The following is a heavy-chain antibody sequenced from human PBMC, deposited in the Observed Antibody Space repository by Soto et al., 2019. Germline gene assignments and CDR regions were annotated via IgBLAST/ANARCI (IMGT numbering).Heavy chain of an antibody. CDR3: ARVVVAASFDY. J-gene: IGHJ4*02. CDR1: GFTFSSYG. CDR2: IWYDGSNK. Sequence: PGGSLRLSCAASGFTFSSYGMHWVRQAPGKGLEWVAVIWYDGSNKYYADSVKGRFTISRDNAKNSLYLQMNSLRAEDTAVYYCARVVVAASFDYWGQGTLVTVSS. D-gene: IGHD2-15*01. V-gene: IGHV3-33*03.